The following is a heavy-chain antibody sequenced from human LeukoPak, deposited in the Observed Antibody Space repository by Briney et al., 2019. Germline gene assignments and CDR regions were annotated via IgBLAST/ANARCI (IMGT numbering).Heavy chain of an antibody. V-gene: IGHV3-66*01. CDR3: ASESPMGY. Sequence: KGLECVSVIYSGGSTYYADSVKGRFTISRDNSKNTLYLQMNSLRAEDTAVYYCASESPMGYWGQGTLVTVSS. CDR2: IYSGGST. J-gene: IGHJ4*02. D-gene: IGHD3-10*01.